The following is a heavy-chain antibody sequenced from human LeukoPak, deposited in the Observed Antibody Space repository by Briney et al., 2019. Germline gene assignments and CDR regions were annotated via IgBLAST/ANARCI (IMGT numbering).Heavy chain of an antibody. CDR1: GFAFHNYA. CDR3: AKDTGGNGAYFYAMDV. CDR2: INWNSDTK. J-gene: IGHJ6*02. Sequence: GGSLSLSCVGSGFAFHNYAMHWVRRPPGKGLEWVSAINWNSDTKAYADSVKGRFTISRDRARNSLYLQMDSLRPEDTALYYCAKDTGGNGAYFYAMDVWGQGTTVTVSS. D-gene: IGHD4-23*01. V-gene: IGHV3-9*01.